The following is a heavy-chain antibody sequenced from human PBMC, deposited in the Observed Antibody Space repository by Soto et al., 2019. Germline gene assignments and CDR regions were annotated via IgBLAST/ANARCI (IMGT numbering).Heavy chain of an antibody. V-gene: IGHV3-30*04. CDR2: ISYDGSNK. J-gene: IGHJ4*02. D-gene: IGHD3-9*01. Sequence: GGSLRLSCAASGFTFSSYAMHWVRQAPGKGLECVAVISYDGSNKYYADSVKGRFTISRDNSKNTLYLQMNSLRAEDTAVYYCAKDGILTGLYYWGQGTLVTVSP. CDR3: AKDGILTGLYY. CDR1: GFTFSSYA.